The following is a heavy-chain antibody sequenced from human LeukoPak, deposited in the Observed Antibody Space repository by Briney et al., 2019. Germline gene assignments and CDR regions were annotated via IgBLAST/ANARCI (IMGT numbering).Heavy chain of an antibody. CDR1: GFTFSGYS. J-gene: IGHJ4*02. CDR3: ARGSTYYDSSGQVPFDY. Sequence: PGGSLRLSCAASGFTFSGYSMNWVRQAPGKGLEWVSSISSSSSTIYYADSVKGRFTISRDNAKNSLYLQMNSLRAEDTAVYYCARGSTYYDSSGQVPFDYWGQGTLVTVSS. V-gene: IGHV3-48*01. D-gene: IGHD3-22*01. CDR2: ISSSSSTI.